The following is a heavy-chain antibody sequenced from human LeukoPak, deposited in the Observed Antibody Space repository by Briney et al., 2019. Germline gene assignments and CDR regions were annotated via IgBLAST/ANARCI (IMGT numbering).Heavy chain of an antibody. V-gene: IGHV4-39*01. D-gene: IGHD3-10*02. CDR2: IYYSGTT. Sequence: SETLSLTCTVSGGSLSSSSHYWGWLRQPPGKGLEWIGSIYYSGTTAYNPSLKSRVTISVDTSKNQFSLKLSSVTAADTAVYYCVRWQSGSMFHPPWGQGTLVTVSS. CDR3: VRWQSGSMFHPP. J-gene: IGHJ5*02. CDR1: GGSLSSSSHY.